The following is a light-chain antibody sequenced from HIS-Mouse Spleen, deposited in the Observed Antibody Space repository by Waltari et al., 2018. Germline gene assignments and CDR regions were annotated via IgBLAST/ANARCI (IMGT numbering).Light chain of an antibody. CDR1: SSDVGGYNY. V-gene: IGLV2-11*01. CDR3: CSYAGSYTLMV. Sequence: QSALTQPRSVSGSPGQSVTISCTGTSSDVGGYNYVSWYQQHPGKAPKLMIYDVSKRPSWVPDRFSGSKSGNTASLTISGLQAEDEADYYCCSYAGSYTLMVFGGGTKLTVL. CDR2: DVS. J-gene: IGLJ2*01.